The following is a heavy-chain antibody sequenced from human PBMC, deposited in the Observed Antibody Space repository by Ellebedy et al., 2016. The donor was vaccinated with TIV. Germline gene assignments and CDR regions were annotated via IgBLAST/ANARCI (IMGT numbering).Heavy chain of an antibody. J-gene: IGHJ5*02. Sequence: MPSETLSLTCTVSGGSISGYYWSRIRQTAGKGLEWIGRIYDSGITNYNPSLKSRVTMSVDTSKNQFSLKLRSVTAADTAVYYCARGPIYSSGWYRWFDPWGQGSLVTVSS. V-gene: IGHV4-4*07. D-gene: IGHD6-19*01. CDR2: IYDSGIT. CDR1: GGSISGYY. CDR3: ARGPIYSSGWYRWFDP.